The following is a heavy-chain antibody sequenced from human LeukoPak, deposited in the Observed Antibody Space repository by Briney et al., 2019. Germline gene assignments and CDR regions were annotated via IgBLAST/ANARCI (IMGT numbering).Heavy chain of an antibody. CDR3: ARDRLTNYDALTGYYSGSFDY. Sequence: PGGSLRLSCTASGFTFGSYAMSWVRQAPGKGLEWVSSISGGSEDTYYADSVKGRFTISRDNSKSTLNLQLNSLRAEDTAIYYCARDRLTNYDALTGYYSGSFDYWGQGTLVTVSS. V-gene: IGHV3-23*01. J-gene: IGHJ4*02. D-gene: IGHD3-9*01. CDR1: GFTFGSYA. CDR2: ISGGSEDT.